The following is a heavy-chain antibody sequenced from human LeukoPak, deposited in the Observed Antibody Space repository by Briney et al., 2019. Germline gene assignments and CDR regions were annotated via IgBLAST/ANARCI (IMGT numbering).Heavy chain of an antibody. D-gene: IGHD3-22*01. J-gene: IGHJ3*02. Sequence: SETLSLTCTVSSDSISTYYWNWIRQPPGKGLEWIGYIYYSGSTNYNPSLKSRVTISVDTSKNQFSLKLSSVTAADTAVYYCARGNYYDSRTYYRAFDIWGQGTMVTVSS. CDR2: IYYSGST. V-gene: IGHV4-59*01. CDR1: SDSISTYY. CDR3: ARGNYYDSRTYYRAFDI.